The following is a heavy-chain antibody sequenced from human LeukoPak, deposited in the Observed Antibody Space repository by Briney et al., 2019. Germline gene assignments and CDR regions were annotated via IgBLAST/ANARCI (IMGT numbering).Heavy chain of an antibody. D-gene: IGHD6-19*01. V-gene: IGHV3-48*03. CDR3: VRDHSGWSLDP. CDR1: GFTLSSYE. J-gene: IGHJ5*02. Sequence: PGGSPRLSCAASGFTLSSYEMNWVRQAPGKGLEWVSYISDSGTSIKYADSVKGRFTISRDNAKNSLYLQMNSLRAEDTAVYYCVRDHSGWSLDPWGQGTLVTVSS. CDR2: ISDSGTSI.